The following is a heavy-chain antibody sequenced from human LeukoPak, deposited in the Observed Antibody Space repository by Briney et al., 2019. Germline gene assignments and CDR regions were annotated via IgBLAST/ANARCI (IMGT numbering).Heavy chain of an antibody. CDR1: GGSISSRYW. Sequence: SETLSLTCTFSGGSISSRYWWNWVRPPPGKGLEGMGDIYPSGSTDYSAALKRRVILSGDDSKNHFLLHVTAATAAHTAVYLCARLTASYDSSAWVAFDNWGQGTMVTVSS. CDR2: IYPSGST. D-gene: IGHD3-22*01. J-gene: IGHJ3*02. CDR3: ARLTASYDSSAWVAFDN. V-gene: IGHV4-4*02.